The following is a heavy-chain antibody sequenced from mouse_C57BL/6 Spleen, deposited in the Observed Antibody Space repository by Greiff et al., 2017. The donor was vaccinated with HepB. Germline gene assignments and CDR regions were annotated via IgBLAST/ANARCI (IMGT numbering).Heavy chain of an antibody. CDR1: GYTFTSYW. CDR3: ARPNWDGYAMDY. Sequence: QVQLQQSGAELVKPGASVKLSCKASGYTFTSYWMHWVKQRPGQGLEWIGMIHPNSGSTNYNEKFKSKATLTVDKSSSTAYMQLSSLTSEDSAVYYCARPNWDGYAMDYWGQGTSVTVSS. CDR2: IHPNSGST. D-gene: IGHD4-1*02. J-gene: IGHJ4*01. V-gene: IGHV1-64*01.